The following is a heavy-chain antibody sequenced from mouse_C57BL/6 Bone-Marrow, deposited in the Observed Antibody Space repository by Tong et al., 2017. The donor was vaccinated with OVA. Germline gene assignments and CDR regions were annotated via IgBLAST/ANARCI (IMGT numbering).Heavy chain of an antibody. V-gene: IGHV5-2*01. D-gene: IGHD2-4*01. J-gene: IGHJ4*01. Sequence: EVQLQESGGGLVQPGESLKLSCESNEYEFPSHDMSWVRKTPEKRLELVAAINSDGGSTYYPDTMERRFIISRDNTKKTLYLQMSSLRSEDTALYYCARGRATMITTDAVDYWGQGTSVTVSS. CDR3: ARGRATMITTDAVDY. CDR2: INSDGGST. CDR1: EYEFPSHD.